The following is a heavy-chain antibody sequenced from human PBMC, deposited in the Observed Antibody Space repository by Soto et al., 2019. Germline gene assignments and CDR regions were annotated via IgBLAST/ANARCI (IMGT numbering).Heavy chain of an antibody. CDR2: INHSGST. CDR1: GGSFSGYY. D-gene: IGHD3-9*01. Sequence: PSETLSLTCAVYGGSFSGYYWSWIRQPPGKGLEWIGEINHSGSTNYNPSLKSRVTISVDTSKNQFSLKLSSVTAADTAVYYCAKIRYFDWLDYYYGMDVWGQGTTVTVS. J-gene: IGHJ6*02. CDR3: AKIRYFDWLDYYYGMDV. V-gene: IGHV4-34*01.